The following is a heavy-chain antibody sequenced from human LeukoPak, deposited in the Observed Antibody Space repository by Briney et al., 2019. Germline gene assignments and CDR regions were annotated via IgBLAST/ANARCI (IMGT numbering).Heavy chain of an antibody. CDR1: GFTFSSYG. CDR2: ISYDGSNK. Sequence: GGSLRLSCAASGFTFSSYGMHWVRQAPGKGLEWVAVISYDGSNKYYADSVKGRFTISRDNSKNTLYLQTNSLRAEDTAVYYCAKEDYGGTFDYWGQGTLVTVSS. J-gene: IGHJ4*02. CDR3: AKEDYGGTFDY. D-gene: IGHD4-23*01. V-gene: IGHV3-30*18.